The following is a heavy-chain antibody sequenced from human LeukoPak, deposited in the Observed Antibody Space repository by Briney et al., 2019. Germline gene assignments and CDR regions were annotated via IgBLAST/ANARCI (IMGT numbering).Heavy chain of an antibody. CDR1: GFTFSSYS. CDR2: ISSSSSTI. Sequence: GGSLRLSCAASGFTFSSYSMNWVRQAPGKGLEWVSYISSSSSTIYYADSVKGRFTISRDNAKNSLYLQMNSLRAEDTAVYYCARDKAAAGTPYYFDYWGQGTQVTVSS. J-gene: IGHJ4*02. V-gene: IGHV3-48*01. CDR3: ARDKAAAGTPYYFDY. D-gene: IGHD6-13*01.